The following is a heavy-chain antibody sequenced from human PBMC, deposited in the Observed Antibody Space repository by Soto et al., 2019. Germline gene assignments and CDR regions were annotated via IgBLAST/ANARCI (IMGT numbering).Heavy chain of an antibody. J-gene: IGHJ4*02. CDR1: GGSISSSSYY. CDR2: IYYSGRT. CDR3: ARRHAGKIGKRLVY. Sequence: QLQLQESGPGLVKPSETLSLTCTVSGGSISSSSYYWGWIRQPPGKGLEWIGSIYYSGRTYYNPSLKSRVTISVDTSKNQCSLKLSSVTAAVTAVYYCARRHAGKIGKRLVYWGQGTLVTVSS. V-gene: IGHV4-39*01. D-gene: IGHD3-10*01.